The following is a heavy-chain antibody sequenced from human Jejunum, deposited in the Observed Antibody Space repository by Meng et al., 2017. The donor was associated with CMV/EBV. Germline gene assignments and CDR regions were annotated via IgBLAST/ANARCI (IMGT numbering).Heavy chain of an antibody. D-gene: IGHD2-21*01. J-gene: IGHJ3*01. CDR1: GYKFISYG. CDR3: ARSYTSYSFFDF. V-gene: IGHV1-18*01. Sequence: KASGYKFISYGVAWVLQAPGQGLEWMGWINTYNGNTNYVQSLQGRVSMTTDTSTTTVYMELRSLRSDDTALYYCARSYTSYSFFDFWGQGTMVTVSS. CDR2: INTYNGNT.